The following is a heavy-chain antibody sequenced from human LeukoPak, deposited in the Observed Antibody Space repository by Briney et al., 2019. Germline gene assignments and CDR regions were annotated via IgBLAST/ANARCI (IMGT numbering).Heavy chain of an antibody. D-gene: IGHD3-22*01. Sequence: ASVKVSCTASGYTFTSYYMHWVRQAPGQGLEWMGIINPSGGSTSYAQKFQGRVTMTRDTSTSTVYMELSSLRSEDTAVYYCARDHGSSGYYPRGYFDYWGQGTLVTVSS. CDR1: GYTFTSYY. J-gene: IGHJ4*02. V-gene: IGHV1-46*01. CDR2: INPSGGST. CDR3: ARDHGSSGYYPRGYFDY.